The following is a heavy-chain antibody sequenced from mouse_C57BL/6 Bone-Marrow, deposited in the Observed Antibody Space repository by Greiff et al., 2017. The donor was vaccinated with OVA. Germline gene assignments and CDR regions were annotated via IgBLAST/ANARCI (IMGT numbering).Heavy chain of an antibody. Sequence: QVQLKESGPELVKPGASVKISCKASGYTFTDYYINWVKQRPGQGLEWIGWIFPGSGSTYYNEKFKGKATLTVDKSSSTAYMLLSSLTAEDSAVYFCAREGLWYNWYVDVWGTGTTVTGSS. D-gene: IGHD2-1*01. CDR1: GYTFTDYY. V-gene: IGHV1-75*01. CDR3: AREGLWYNWYVDV. CDR2: IFPGSGST. J-gene: IGHJ1*03.